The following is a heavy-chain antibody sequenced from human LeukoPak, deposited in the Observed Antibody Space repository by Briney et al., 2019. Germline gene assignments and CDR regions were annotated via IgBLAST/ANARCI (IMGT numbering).Heavy chain of an antibody. D-gene: IGHD4-17*01. CDR1: GFTVSSNY. J-gene: IGHJ6*02. CDR3: ASGDGDYPHYYYGMDV. V-gene: IGHV3-66*01. Sequence: GGSLRLSCAASGFTVSSNYMSWVRQAPRKGLEWVSVIYSGGSTYYADSVKGRFTISRDNSKNTLYLQMNSLRAEDTAVYYCASGDGDYPHYYYGMDVWGQGTTVTVSS. CDR2: IYSGGST.